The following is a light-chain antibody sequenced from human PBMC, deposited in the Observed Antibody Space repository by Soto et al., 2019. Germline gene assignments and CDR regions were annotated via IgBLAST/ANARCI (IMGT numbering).Light chain of an antibody. CDR3: QSYDTRLSGSCV. Sequence: QSVLTQPPSVSGAPGQRVTISCTGSSTNMGAGYDVHWYQQLPGTAPKLLIYDNTKRPSGVPDRSSGSKSGTSASLAITGLQAEDEADYYCQSYDTRLSGSCVFGTGTKVTVL. V-gene: IGLV1-40*01. CDR1: STNMGAGYD. J-gene: IGLJ1*01. CDR2: DNT.